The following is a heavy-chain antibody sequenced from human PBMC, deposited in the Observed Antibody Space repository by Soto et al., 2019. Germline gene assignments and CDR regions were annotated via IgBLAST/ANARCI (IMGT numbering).Heavy chain of an antibody. V-gene: IGHV4-61*01. D-gene: IGHD3-10*02. Sequence: PXETLCFTWALSASSASSSRHCWISIRQPPVKGLEWIGNFSFSGSTSYNPSLKVRVTISADTSKNQFSLNLSPVTPADTAVYYCASSLFSSDNFFRNLDSWGQGTLVTVSS. CDR2: FSFSGST. J-gene: IGHJ4*02. CDR1: ASSASSSRHC. CDR3: ASSLFSSDNFFRNLDS.